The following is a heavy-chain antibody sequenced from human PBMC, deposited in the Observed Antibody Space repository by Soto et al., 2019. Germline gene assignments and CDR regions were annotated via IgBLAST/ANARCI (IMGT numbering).Heavy chain of an antibody. CDR2: ISIDVTST. J-gene: IGHJ4*02. Sequence: PGGSLRLSCAASGFTFSRYSMNWVRQAPGKGLVWVSRISIDVTSTTYADSVKGRFTISRDNAKSTLYLQMNSLRAEDTAVYYCIRDYTGSDDYWGQGTLVTVSS. CDR3: IRDYTGSDDY. V-gene: IGHV3-74*01. CDR1: GFTFSRYS. D-gene: IGHD5-12*01.